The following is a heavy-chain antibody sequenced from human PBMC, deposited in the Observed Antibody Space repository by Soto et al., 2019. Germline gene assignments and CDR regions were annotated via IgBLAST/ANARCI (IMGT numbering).Heavy chain of an antibody. CDR2: IYWDDDK. CDR1: GFSLSTSGVG. J-gene: IGHJ4*02. Sequence: QITLKESGPTLVKPTQTLTLTCTFTGFSLSTSGVGVGWIRQPPGKALEWLALIYWDDDKRDSPSLKSRITITKDTSKNQVVLTMTNMDPVDTATYYCAHSPYTISSYYFDYWGQGTLVTVSS. D-gene: IGHD6-6*01. CDR3: AHSPYTISSYYFDY. V-gene: IGHV2-5*02.